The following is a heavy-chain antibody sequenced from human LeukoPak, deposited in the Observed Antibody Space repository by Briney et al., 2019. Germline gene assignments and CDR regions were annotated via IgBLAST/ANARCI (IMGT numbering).Heavy chain of an antibody. Sequence: HPGGSLRLSRAASGFTFSSYEMNWVRQAPGMGLEWVSYISSSGSTIYYADSVKGRFTISRDNAKNSLYLQMNSLRAEDTAVYYCARDQRWLQFVWFDPWGQGTLLTVSS. CDR3: ARDQRWLQFVWFDP. CDR1: GFTFSSYE. J-gene: IGHJ5*02. CDR2: ISSSGSTI. V-gene: IGHV3-48*03. D-gene: IGHD5-24*01.